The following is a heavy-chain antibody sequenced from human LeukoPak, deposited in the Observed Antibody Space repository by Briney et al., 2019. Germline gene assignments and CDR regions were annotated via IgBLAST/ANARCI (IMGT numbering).Heavy chain of an antibody. J-gene: IGHJ4*02. D-gene: IGHD3-9*01. CDR3: ARDDHDILTGYYTGTFY. CDR2: INHSGST. CDR1: GGSFSGYY. V-gene: IGHV4-34*01. Sequence: PSETLSLTCAVYGGSFSGYYWSWIRQPPGKGLEWIGAINHSGSTNYNPSLKSRVTISVDTSKNQFSLKLSSVTAADTAVYYCARDDHDILTGYYTGTFYWGQGTLVTVSS.